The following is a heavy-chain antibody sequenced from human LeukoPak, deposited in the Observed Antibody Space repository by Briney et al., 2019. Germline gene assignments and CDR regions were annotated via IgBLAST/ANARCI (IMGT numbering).Heavy chain of an antibody. CDR3: ARDRGGSYYVRVEFDY. CDR1: GYTFTSYA. V-gene: IGHV1-3*01. D-gene: IGHD1-26*01. CDR2: INAGNGNT. J-gene: IGHJ4*02. Sequence: ASVKVSCKASGYTFTSYAMHWVRQAPGQRLEGMGWINAGNGNTKYSQKFQGRVTITRDTSASTAYMELSSLRSEDTAVYYCARDRGGSYYVRVEFDYWGQGTLVTVSS.